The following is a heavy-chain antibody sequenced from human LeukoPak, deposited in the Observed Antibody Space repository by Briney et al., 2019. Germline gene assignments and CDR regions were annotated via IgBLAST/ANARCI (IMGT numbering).Heavy chain of an antibody. CDR2: INHSGST. V-gene: IGHV4-34*01. CDR1: GGSFSGYY. J-gene: IGHJ4*02. CDR3: ARGGPPGRQLLFSY. D-gene: IGHD2-2*01. Sequence: SETLSLTCAVYGGSFSGYYWSWIRQPPGKGLEWIGEINHSGSTNYNPSLKSRVTVSVDTSKNQFSLKLSSVTAADTAVYYCARGGPPGRQLLFSYWGQGTLVTVSS.